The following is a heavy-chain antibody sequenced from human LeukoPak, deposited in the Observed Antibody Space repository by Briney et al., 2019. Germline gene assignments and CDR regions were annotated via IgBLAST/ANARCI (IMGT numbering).Heavy chain of an antibody. D-gene: IGHD6-13*01. V-gene: IGHV3-74*01. CDR1: GFTFGSYW. Sequence: PGGSLRLSCAASGFTFGSYWMHWVRQAPGKGLVWVSRINSDGSSTSYADSVKGRFTISRDNAKNTLYLQMNSLRAEDTAVYYCAREGQQLVDDAFDIWGQGTVVTVSS. CDR2: INSDGSST. J-gene: IGHJ3*02. CDR3: AREGQQLVDDAFDI.